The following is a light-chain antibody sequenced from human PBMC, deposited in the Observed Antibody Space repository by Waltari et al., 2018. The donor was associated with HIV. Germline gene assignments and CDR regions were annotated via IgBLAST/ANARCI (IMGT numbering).Light chain of an antibody. CDR1: SSHLGSCY. V-gene: IGLV1-47*01. CDR3: AAWGGSLSGVV. CDR2: RNT. J-gene: IGLJ2*01. Sequence: QSVLTQPPSASGTPGQRVTISCSGSSSHLGSCYVYWYQQFPGTAPKLLIYRNTQRPSGVPGRFSGSKSGTSASLAISGLRSEDEAHYYCAAWGGSLSGVVFGGGTKLTVL.